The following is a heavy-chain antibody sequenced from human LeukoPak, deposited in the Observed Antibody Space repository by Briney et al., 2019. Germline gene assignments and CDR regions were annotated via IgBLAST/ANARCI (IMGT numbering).Heavy chain of an antibody. CDR3: ARGYYDYVWGGYPTTYYMDV. J-gene: IGHJ6*03. CDR1: GGSISSYY. Sequence: SETLSLTCTVSGGSISSYYWSWIRQPPGKGLEWIGYIYYSGSTNYNPSLKSRVTISVDTSKNQFSLKLSSVTAADTAVYYCARGYYDYVWGGYPTTYYMDVWGKGTTVTISS. D-gene: IGHD3-16*02. V-gene: IGHV4-59*01. CDR2: IYYSGST.